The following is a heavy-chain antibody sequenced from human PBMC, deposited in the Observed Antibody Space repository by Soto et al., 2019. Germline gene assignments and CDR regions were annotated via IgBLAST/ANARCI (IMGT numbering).Heavy chain of an antibody. D-gene: IGHD6-13*01. J-gene: IGHJ4*02. Sequence: ASVKVSCKASGYTFTSYGISWVRQAPGQGLEWMGWISAYNGNTNYAQKLQGRVTMTTDTSTSTAYMELRSLRSDDTAVYYCAGASYSSSWYYFDYWGQGTLVTVSS. CDR3: AGASYSSSWYYFDY. CDR2: ISAYNGNT. V-gene: IGHV1-18*01. CDR1: GYTFTSYG.